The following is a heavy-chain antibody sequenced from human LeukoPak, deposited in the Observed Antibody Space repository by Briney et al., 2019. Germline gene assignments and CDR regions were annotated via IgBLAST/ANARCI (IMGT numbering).Heavy chain of an antibody. Sequence: GAAVKLSFNSSGYTFTDYHVHWVRQAPGQGLQWMGLIHPKSGGTNYAQKFQGRVTMTRDTSISTAYMELNRLTSDDTAIYYCARLGVGRWMVVTYYYYGMDVWGQGTTVTVSS. J-gene: IGHJ6*02. CDR2: IHPKSGGT. CDR1: GYTFTDYH. V-gene: IGHV1-2*02. D-gene: IGHD6-19*01. CDR3: ARLGVGRWMVVTYYYYGMDV.